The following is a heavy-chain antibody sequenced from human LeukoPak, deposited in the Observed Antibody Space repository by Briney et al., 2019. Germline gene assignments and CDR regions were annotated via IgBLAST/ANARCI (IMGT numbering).Heavy chain of an antibody. CDR3: AKDTDVVVPEYFQY. V-gene: IGHV3-23*01. CDR1: GFTFTSYA. CDR2: ISGSGGST. D-gene: IGHD2-15*01. Sequence: GGSLRLSCAASGFTFTSYAMNWVRQAPGKGLEWVSAISGSGGSTYYADSVKSRFTVSRDNSENTLFLQMNSLRAEDTAIYYCAKDTDVVVPEYFQYWGQGTLVTASS. J-gene: IGHJ1*01.